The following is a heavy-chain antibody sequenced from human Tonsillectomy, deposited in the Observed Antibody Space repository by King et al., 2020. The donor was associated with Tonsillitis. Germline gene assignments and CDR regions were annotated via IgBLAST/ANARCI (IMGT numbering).Heavy chain of an antibody. V-gene: IGHV4-4*07. CDR1: GGSINSYY. D-gene: IGHD3-3*02. J-gene: IGHJ4*02. CDR3: ARLASILSDHGHGAFDY. CDR2: IYSSGTA. Sequence: VQLQESGPGLVKSSETLSLTCTVSGGSINSYYWNWIREPAGKGLEWIGRIYSSGTANYNPTLKTRVTMSVDTYKNQFSLILTSVTAAETAVYFCARLASILSDHGHGAFDYWGPGTVVTVSS.